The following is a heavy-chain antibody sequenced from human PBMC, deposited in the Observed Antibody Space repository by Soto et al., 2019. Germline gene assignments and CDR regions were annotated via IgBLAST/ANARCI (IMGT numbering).Heavy chain of an antibody. V-gene: IGHV1-69*06. CDR1: GGTFSSYA. D-gene: IGHD1-26*01. CDR3: ARDPLLLVGATSYYYYGMDV. J-gene: IGHJ6*02. CDR2: IIPIFGTA. Sequence: QVQLVQSGAEVKKPGSSVKVSCKASGGTFSSYAISWVRQAPGQGLEWMGGIIPIFGTANYAQKFQGRVTITADKSTSKAYMELSSLRSEDTAVYYCARDPLLLVGATSYYYYGMDVWGQGTTVTVSS.